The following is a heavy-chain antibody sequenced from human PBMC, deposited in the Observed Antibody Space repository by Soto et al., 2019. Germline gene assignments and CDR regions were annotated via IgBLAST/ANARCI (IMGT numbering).Heavy chain of an antibody. CDR3: ARQYSYYYDSSGARGWFDP. Sequence: XDSLTISCKGSGYSFTSYWIGLVRQMPGKGLEWMGIIYPGDSDTRYSPSFQGQVTISADKSISTAYLQWSSLKASDTAMYYCARQYSYYYDSSGARGWFDPWGQGTLVTVSS. V-gene: IGHV5-51*01. CDR1: GYSFTSYW. D-gene: IGHD3-22*01. J-gene: IGHJ5*02. CDR2: IYPGDSDT.